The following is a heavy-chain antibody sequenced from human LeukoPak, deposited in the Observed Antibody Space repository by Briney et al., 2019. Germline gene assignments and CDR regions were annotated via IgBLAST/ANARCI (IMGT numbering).Heavy chain of an antibody. CDR3: AREDVDKGLDY. D-gene: IGHD5-12*01. CDR1: GFTVSSNY. CDR2: IYSGGST. V-gene: IGHV3-53*01. J-gene: IGHJ4*02. Sequence: GGSLRLSCAASGFTVSSNYMSWVRQAPGKGLEWVSVIYSGGSTNYADSVKGRFTISRDNSKNTLYLQMNSLRAEDTAVYYCAREDVDKGLDYWGQGTLVTVSS.